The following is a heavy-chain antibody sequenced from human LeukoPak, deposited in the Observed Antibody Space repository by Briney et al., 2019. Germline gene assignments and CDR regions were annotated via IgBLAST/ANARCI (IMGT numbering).Heavy chain of an antibody. V-gene: IGHV3-9*01. CDR1: GFPLDHFA. CDR3: AKDLGDLDIHTGMNV. CDR2: FCWKWGSI. D-gene: IGHD3-10*01. Sequence: ALRLPCAASGFPLDHFAMHWVRQAPGEGLEWVSAFCWKWGSIAYADPVKGRFTISRGNAKNCLALEMNSLRAEATGLYNCAKDLGDLDIHTGMNVWGQRSTVSVSS. J-gene: IGHJ6*02.